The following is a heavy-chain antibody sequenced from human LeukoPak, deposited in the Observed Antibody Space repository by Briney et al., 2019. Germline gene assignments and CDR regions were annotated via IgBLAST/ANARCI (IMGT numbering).Heavy chain of an antibody. CDR3: ARDRNDYYDSSGYYSD. J-gene: IGHJ4*02. D-gene: IGHD3-22*01. CDR2: IYYSGST. CDR1: GYSISSGYY. V-gene: IGHV4-38-2*02. Sequence: TSETLSLTCTVAGYSISSGYYWGWIRQPPGKGLEWIGSIYYSGSTYYNPSLKSRVTISVDTSKNQFSLKLSSVTAADTAVYYCARDRNDYYDSSGYYSDWGQGTLVTVSS.